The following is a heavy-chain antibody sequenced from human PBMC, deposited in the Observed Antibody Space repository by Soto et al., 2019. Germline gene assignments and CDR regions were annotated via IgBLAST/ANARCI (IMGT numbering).Heavy chain of an antibody. V-gene: IGHV1-18*01. Sequence: ASVKVSCKASGYTFTSYGISWVRQPPGQGLEWRGWISAYNGNTNYAQKLQGRVTMTTDTSTSTAYTELRSLRSDDTDVYYCARDHVTCYDSSGYFSIEVAFEKWGRRPMVAVSS. CDR2: ISAYNGNT. CDR1: GYTFTSYG. CDR3: ARDHVTCYDSSGYFSIEVAFEK. D-gene: IGHD3-22*01. J-gene: IGHJ3*02.